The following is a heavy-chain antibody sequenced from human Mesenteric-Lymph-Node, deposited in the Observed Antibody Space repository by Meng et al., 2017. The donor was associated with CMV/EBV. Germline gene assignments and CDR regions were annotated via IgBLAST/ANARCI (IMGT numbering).Heavy chain of an antibody. Sequence: GGSLRLSCAPSRYSFSGYEMNWVRQAPGKGLEWVSYISSSGTTTYYADSVKGRFTISRDNSKNSLYLQMNSLRAEDTALYYCAKDIRYCSSTSCYPRGDYYYGMDVWGQGTTVTVSS. CDR1: RYSFSGYE. V-gene: IGHV3-48*03. J-gene: IGHJ6*02. D-gene: IGHD2-2*01. CDR2: ISSSGTTT. CDR3: AKDIRYCSSTSCYPRGDYYYGMDV.